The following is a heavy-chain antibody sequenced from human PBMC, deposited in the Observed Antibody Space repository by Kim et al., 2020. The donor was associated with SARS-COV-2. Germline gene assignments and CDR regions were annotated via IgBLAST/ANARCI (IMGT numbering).Heavy chain of an antibody. CDR3: ARKPYGEERYFDH. J-gene: IGHJ4*02. V-gene: IGHV3-11*03. Sequence: YADSVRGRFTMSRDNARNSVYLQMESLRAEDTAIYYCARKPYGEERYFDHWGQGTLVTVSS. D-gene: IGHD4-17*01.